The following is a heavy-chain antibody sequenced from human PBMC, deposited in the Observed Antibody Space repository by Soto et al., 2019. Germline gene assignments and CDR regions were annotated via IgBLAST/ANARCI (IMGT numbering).Heavy chain of an antibody. V-gene: IGHV1-8*01. Sequence: QLQLVQSGAEVKKPGASVKVSCKASGYTFTSYDINWVRQATGQGLEWMGWMHPNSGNTGYAQKFQGRVTMTRNTSICTAYMELSSMRSEDKAVYYCARAISGRSRRRVDYYYGMDVWGQGTTVTVSS. D-gene: IGHD1-26*01. CDR2: MHPNSGNT. J-gene: IGHJ6*02. CDR3: ARAISGRSRRRVDYYYGMDV. CDR1: GYTFTSYD.